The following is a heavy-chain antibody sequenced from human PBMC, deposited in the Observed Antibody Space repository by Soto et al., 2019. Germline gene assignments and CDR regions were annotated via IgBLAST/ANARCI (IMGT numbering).Heavy chain of an antibody. D-gene: IGHD3-16*01. V-gene: IGHV1-3*01. CDR3: AREGFRGVMSYYGMEV. J-gene: IGHJ6*02. CDR1: GYTFTCYA. Sequence: ASVKVSCKASGYTFTCYAMHWVRQAPGQRLEWMGWINAGNGNTKYSQKFQGRFTISRDNAKNSLYLQMNSLRAEDTAVYYCAREGFRGVMSYYGMEVWGQGTTVTVSS. CDR2: INAGNGNT.